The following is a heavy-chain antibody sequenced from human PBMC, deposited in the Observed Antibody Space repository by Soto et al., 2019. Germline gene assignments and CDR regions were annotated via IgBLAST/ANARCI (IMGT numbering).Heavy chain of an antibody. V-gene: IGHV1-8*01. CDR1: GDTLSTYD. CDR2: MHPNSGNA. D-gene: IGHD3-16*01. Sequence: QVQLVQSGAEVKRPGASVRVSCKASGDTLSTYDINWIRQAIGQGLEWMGWMHPNSGNAAHAQTFRGGVTTTWNTPIKQANRELAALPFEATAVYYVATLLGGLTKWSDPWGRETLVPVPS. J-gene: IGHJ5*02. CDR3: ATLLGGLTKWSDP.